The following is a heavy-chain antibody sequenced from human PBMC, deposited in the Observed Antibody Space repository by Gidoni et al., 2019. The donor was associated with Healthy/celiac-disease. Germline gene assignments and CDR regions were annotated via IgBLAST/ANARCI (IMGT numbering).Heavy chain of an antibody. J-gene: IGHJ6*02. CDR2: IYYSGST. D-gene: IGHD5-12*01. Sequence: QVQLQESGPGLVKPSETLSLTCTVSGGSVSSGSYYWSWLRQPPGKGLEWIGYIYYSGSTNYNPSLKSRVTISVDTSKNQFSLKLSSVTAADTAVYYCARDRGLYGMDVWGQGTTVTVSS. CDR3: ARDRGLYGMDV. V-gene: IGHV4-61*01. CDR1: GGSVSSGSYY.